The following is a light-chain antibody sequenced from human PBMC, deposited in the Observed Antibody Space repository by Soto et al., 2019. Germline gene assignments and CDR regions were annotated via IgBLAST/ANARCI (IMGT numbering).Light chain of an antibody. V-gene: IGKV3-15*01. CDR2: GAS. CDR3: QQYNYWPIT. CDR1: QSVSTY. Sequence: EIVMTQSPATLSVSPGERATLSCGASQSVSTYLGWYQQKPGQSPRLLIYGASTRATGIPVRFSGSGSGTEFTLTISSLQSEDFAGYYCQQYNYWPITFGQGTRLEIK. J-gene: IGKJ5*01.